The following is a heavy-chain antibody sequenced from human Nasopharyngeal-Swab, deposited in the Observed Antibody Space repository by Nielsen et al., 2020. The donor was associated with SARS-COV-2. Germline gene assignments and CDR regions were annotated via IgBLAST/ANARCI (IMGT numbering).Heavy chain of an antibody. CDR2: ISAYNGNT. CDR1: GYTFTSYG. V-gene: IGHV1-18*01. Sequence: ASVKVSCNASGYTFTSYGISWVRQAPGQGLEWMGWISAYNGNTNYAQKLQGRVTMTTDTSTSTAYMELRSLRSDDTAVYYCARDLEQTYYDYVWGSYRPFDYWGQGTLVTVSS. J-gene: IGHJ4*02. CDR3: ARDLEQTYYDYVWGSYRPFDY. D-gene: IGHD3-16*02.